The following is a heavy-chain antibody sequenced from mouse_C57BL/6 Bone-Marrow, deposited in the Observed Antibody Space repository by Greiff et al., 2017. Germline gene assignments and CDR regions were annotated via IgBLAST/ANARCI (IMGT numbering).Heavy chain of an antibody. D-gene: IGHD2-3*01. J-gene: IGHJ1*03. Sequence: QVQLQQSGPELVKPGASVKISCKASGYTFTDYYINWVKQRPGQGLEWIGWIFPGSGSTYYNEKFKGKATLTVDKSSSTAYMLLSSLTSEDSAVYFCARSGEFDGYYVGWYFDVWGTGTTVTVSS. CDR3: ARSGEFDGYYVGWYFDV. V-gene: IGHV1-75*01. CDR1: GYTFTDYY. CDR2: IFPGSGST.